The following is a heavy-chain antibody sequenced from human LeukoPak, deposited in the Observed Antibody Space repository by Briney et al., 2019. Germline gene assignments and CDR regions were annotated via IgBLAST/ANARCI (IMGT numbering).Heavy chain of an antibody. D-gene: IGHD3-10*01. CDR3: ARGRRVVRGVIYYFDY. CDR1: GYTFTSYY. V-gene: IGHV1-46*01. J-gene: IGHJ4*02. Sequence: ASVKVSCKASGYTFTSYYIHWVRQAPGQGLEWMGIINPNGGSTSYAQKFQGRITMTRDMSTSTVYMELSSLRSEDTAVYYCARGRRVVRGVIYYFDYWGQGTLVTVSS. CDR2: INPNGGST.